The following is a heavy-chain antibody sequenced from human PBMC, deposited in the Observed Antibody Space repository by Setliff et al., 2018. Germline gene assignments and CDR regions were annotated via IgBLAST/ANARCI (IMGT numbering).Heavy chain of an antibody. V-gene: IGHV1-18*01. Sequence: SVKVSCKTSGFRFTNFGFSWVRQAPGQGLEWLGSISPYSGNTNYPQWLQDRVTMTIDTSATTVYMELKSLRSDDTAVYYCVRSSAPQVVLAAGFDFWGQGTPVTVSS. CDR3: VRSSAPQVVLAAGFDF. CDR1: GFRFTNFG. J-gene: IGHJ4*02. D-gene: IGHD6-19*01. CDR2: ISPYSGNT.